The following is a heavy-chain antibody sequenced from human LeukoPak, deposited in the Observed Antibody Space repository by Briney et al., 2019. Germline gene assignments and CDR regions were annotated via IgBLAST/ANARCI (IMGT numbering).Heavy chain of an antibody. Sequence: GGSLRLSCAASGISFNTYAMSWVRQAPGKGLEWVSAISNTGGSTYYADSVKGRFTISRDKSKNTLSLQMNSLRAEDTAVYYCAQQVGYCSSGSCYFTYWGQGTLVTVSS. D-gene: IGHD2-15*01. J-gene: IGHJ1*01. CDR2: ISNTGGST. V-gene: IGHV3-23*01. CDR1: GISFNTYA. CDR3: AQQVGYCSSGSCYFTY.